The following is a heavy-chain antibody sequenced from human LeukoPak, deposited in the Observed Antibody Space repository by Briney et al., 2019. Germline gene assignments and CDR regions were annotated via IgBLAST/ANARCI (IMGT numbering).Heavy chain of an antibody. D-gene: IGHD3-9*01. J-gene: IGHJ6*03. CDR2: ISWNSGSI. CDR3: ARGGPNYDILTGAEYYYYYYMDV. Sequence: GGSLRLSCAASGFTFDDYAMHWVRQAPGKGLEWVSGISWNSGSIGYADSVKGRFTISRDNAKNSLYLQMNSLRAEDTAVYYCARGGPNYDILTGAEYYYYYYMDVWGKGTTVTVSS. CDR1: GFTFDDYA. V-gene: IGHV3-9*01.